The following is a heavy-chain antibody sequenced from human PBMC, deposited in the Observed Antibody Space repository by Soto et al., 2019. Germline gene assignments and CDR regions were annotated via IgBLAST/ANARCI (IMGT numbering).Heavy chain of an antibody. J-gene: IGHJ6*02. D-gene: IGHD2-8*01. CDR2: IYYSGST. V-gene: IGHV4-30-4*01. Sequence: TRSLTGTVSGESISKGDYYWSWIRQPPGKGLEWIGYIYYSGSTYYNPSLKSRVTISVDTSKNQFSLKLSSVTAADTAVYYCARERIITVYANHYYYGMDVWGQGTTVTVSS. CDR1: GESISKGDYY. CDR3: ARERIITVYANHYYYGMDV.